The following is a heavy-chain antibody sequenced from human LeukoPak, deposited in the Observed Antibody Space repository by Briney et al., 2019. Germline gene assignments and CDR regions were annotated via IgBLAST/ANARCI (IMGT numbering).Heavy chain of an antibody. CDR2: IYINGNT. J-gene: IGHJ4*02. V-gene: IGHV4-4*07. CDR1: GGSINSYY. CDR3: ARRGRIAVAGVNFDY. Sequence: SETLSLTCTVSGGSINSYYWHWIRQPAGKGLEWIGRIYINGNTNYNPSLKSRVTMSVDTSKNQFSLKLSSVTAADTAVYYCARRGRIAVAGVNFDYWGQGTLVTVSS. D-gene: IGHD6-19*01.